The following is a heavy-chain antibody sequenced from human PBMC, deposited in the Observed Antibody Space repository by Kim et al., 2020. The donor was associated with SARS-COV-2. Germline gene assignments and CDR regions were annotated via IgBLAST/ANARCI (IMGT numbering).Heavy chain of an antibody. CDR2: ISRSSSNI. CDR3: ARDGSSWYKAFDI. CDR1: GFTFSSYS. D-gene: IGHD6-13*01. J-gene: IGHJ3*02. Sequence: GGSLRLSCAASGFTFSSYSMNWVRQAPGKGLEWVSSISRSSSNIYYADSVKGRFTISRDNAKKSMYLQMNSLRAEDTAVYYCARDGSSWYKAFDIWGQGTMVTVSS. V-gene: IGHV3-21*01.